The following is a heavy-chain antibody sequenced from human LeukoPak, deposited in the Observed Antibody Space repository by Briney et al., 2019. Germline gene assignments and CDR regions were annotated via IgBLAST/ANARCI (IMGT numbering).Heavy chain of an antibody. CDR1: GGSISSSSYY. D-gene: IGHD2-2*01. V-gene: IGHV4-39*01. Sequence: SETLSLTCTVSGGSISSSSYYWGWIRQPPGKGLEWIGSIYYSGSTYYNPSLKSRVTISVDTSKNQFSLKLSSATAADTAVYYCASRPVVVPAAIDYWGQGTLVTVSS. CDR3: ASRPVVVPAAIDY. J-gene: IGHJ4*02. CDR2: IYYSGST.